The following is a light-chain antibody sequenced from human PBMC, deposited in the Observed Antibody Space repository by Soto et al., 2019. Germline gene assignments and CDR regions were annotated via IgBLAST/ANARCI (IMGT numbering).Light chain of an antibody. CDR3: ISYAGILTRV. CDR1: SSDVGGYNY. J-gene: IGLJ1*01. Sequence: QSALTQPASVSGSPGQSITISCTGSSSDVGGYNYVSWYQQNPGKAPKLMISEVSNRPSVVSNRFSGSKSGNTASLTISGLQAEDEADCYCISYAGILTRVFGTGTNLTVL. V-gene: IGLV2-14*01. CDR2: EVS.